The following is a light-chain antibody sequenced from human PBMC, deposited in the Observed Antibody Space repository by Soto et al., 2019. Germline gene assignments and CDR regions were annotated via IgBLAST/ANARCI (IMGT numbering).Light chain of an antibody. J-gene: IGLJ1*01. V-gene: IGLV2-14*01. CDR1: SSDVGGYKY. CDR3: SSYPTSSSYV. Sequence: QSVLTQPASVSGSPGQSIAISCTGTSSDVGGYKYVSWYQQHPGKAPKLLIYDVTNRPSGVSDRFSGSKSGNTASLTISGLQSEDEADYYCSSYPTSSSYVFGTGTKV. CDR2: DVT.